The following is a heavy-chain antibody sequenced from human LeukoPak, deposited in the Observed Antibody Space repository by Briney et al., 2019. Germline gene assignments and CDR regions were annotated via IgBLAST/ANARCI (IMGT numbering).Heavy chain of an antibody. Sequence: ASVKLSCKASGYTFINYSIKWVRQAPGQGLQWVGWVVPGSGDTSYSDDFQGRVLISRDTSASTAYMELSSLTSGDTAVYYCARDLDPKAPSDEDTGAFHIWGQGTAVTVSS. D-gene: IGHD7-27*01. CDR1: GYTFINYS. J-gene: IGHJ3*02. V-gene: IGHV1-3*01. CDR3: ARDLDPKAPSDEDTGAFHI. CDR2: VVPGSGDT.